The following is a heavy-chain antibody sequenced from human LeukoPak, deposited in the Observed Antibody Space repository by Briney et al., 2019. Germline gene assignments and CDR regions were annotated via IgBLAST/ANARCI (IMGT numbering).Heavy chain of an antibody. J-gene: IGHJ4*02. CDR1: GFTFSSFA. CDR3: ARVVVSSSSDYFDY. V-gene: IGHV3-30*04. CDR2: ISSDGNNK. Sequence: PGGSLRLSCAASGFTFSSFAVHWVRQAPGKGLEWVAVISSDGNNKFYADSVKGRFTISRDNSKNTLYLQVDSLRAEDTAVYYCARVVVSSSSDYFDYWGQGTLVTVSS. D-gene: IGHD6-6*01.